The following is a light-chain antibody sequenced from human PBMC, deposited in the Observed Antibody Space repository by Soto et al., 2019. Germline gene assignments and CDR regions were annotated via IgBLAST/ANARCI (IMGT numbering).Light chain of an antibody. CDR2: DAS. Sequence: DIKMTQSPSTLSASVGDRVTITCRASQSINNWLAWYQQKAGKAPNLLISDASSLESGVPSRFSGSGSGTEFTLSISSLQPDDFATYYCQQYNSYPRTFGQGTKVDI. CDR1: QSINNW. V-gene: IGKV1-5*01. J-gene: IGKJ1*01. CDR3: QQYNSYPRT.